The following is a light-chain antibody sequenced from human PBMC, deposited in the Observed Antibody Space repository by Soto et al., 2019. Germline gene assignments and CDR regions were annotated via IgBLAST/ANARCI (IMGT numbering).Light chain of an antibody. CDR3: QPYNNWPRT. Sequence: ERLMTQSPAALSSSPGERATLSCSASQVVSSNLAWYQQKPGQAPRLLIYGASTRAPGIPARFSGSGSGTEFTLTISSLKSKDIAVYSCQPYNNWPRTFGQGTKLDIK. V-gene: IGKV3-15*01. J-gene: IGKJ1*01. CDR1: QVVSSN. CDR2: GAS.